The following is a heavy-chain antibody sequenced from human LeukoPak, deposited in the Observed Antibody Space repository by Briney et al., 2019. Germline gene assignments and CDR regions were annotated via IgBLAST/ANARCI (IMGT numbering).Heavy chain of an antibody. CDR3: ARDRSYYNYMDV. CDR2: ISSSGSTI. J-gene: IGHJ6*03. V-gene: IGHV3-48*03. CDR1: GFTFSSYE. Sequence: QPGGSLRLSCAASGFTFSSYEMNWVRQAPGKGLEGVSYISSSGSTIYYADSVKGRFTISRDNTKNSLYLQTNSLRAEDTAVYDCARDRSYYNYMDVWGKGTTVTVSS.